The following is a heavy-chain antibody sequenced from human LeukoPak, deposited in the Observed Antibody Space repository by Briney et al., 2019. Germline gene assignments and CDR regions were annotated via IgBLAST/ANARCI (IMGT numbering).Heavy chain of an antibody. CDR2: ISGSGGST. V-gene: IGHV3-23*01. D-gene: IGHD3-9*01. Sequence: PGGSLRLSCAASGFTFSSYAMSWVRQAPGKGLEWVSAISGSGGSTYYADSVKGRFTISRDNSKNTLYLQMNSLRAEDTAVYYCARGGLYYDILTGYPYGEYWGQGTLVTVSS. J-gene: IGHJ4*02. CDR3: ARGGLYYDILTGYPYGEY. CDR1: GFTFSSYA.